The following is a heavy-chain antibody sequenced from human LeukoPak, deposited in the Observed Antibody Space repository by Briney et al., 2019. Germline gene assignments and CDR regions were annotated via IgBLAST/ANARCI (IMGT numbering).Heavy chain of an antibody. CDR2: INNDGGTT. Sequence: GGSLRLSCAASGFTFSNYWIHWVRQVPGKGLMWVSHINNDGGTTSYADSVKGRFTISRDNAKNTVYLQMNSLRAEDTAVYYCARGGVGSFDYWGQGALVTVSP. V-gene: IGHV3-74*01. CDR3: ARGGVGSFDY. J-gene: IGHJ4*02. CDR1: GFTFSNYW. D-gene: IGHD1-26*01.